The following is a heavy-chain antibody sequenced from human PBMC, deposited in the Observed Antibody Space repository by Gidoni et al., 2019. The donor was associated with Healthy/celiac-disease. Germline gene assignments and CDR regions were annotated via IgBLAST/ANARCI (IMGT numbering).Heavy chain of an antibody. J-gene: IGHJ6*02. D-gene: IGHD6-13*01. V-gene: IGHV1-46*01. Sequence: QVQLVQSGAEVKKPGASVKVSCKASGYTFTRYYMHWVRQAPGQGLEWMGIINPSGGSTSYAQKFQGRVTMTRDTSTSTVYMELSSLRSEDTAVYYCARVARGSSWTGGMDVWGQGTTVTVSS. CDR3: ARVARGSSWTGGMDV. CDR1: GYTFTRYY. CDR2: INPSGGST.